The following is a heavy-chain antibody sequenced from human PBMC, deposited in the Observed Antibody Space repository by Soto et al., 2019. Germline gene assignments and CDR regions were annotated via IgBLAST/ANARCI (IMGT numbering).Heavy chain of an antibody. D-gene: IGHD1-26*01. J-gene: IGHJ4*02. V-gene: IGHV1-18*01. CDR3: ARERQWEPLLY. CDR2: ASAYNRNT. Sequence: QVRLVQCGTEVKRPGASVRVSCKASGYTFTNYGITWVRQVPGQGLEWMGWASAYNRNTNYAQKFEDRVIMTTDTSTGTAHMELRSLRYDDTALYFCARERQWEPLLYWGQGTLVTVS. CDR1: GYTFTNYG.